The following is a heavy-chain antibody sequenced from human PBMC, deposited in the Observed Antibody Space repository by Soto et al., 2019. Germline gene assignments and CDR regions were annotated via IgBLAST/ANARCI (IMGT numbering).Heavy chain of an antibody. Sequence: SETLSLTCAVYGGSFSGYYWSWIRQSPGKGLEWIGEINHSGSTNYSPSLKSRVSISVDTSKNEFSLRLTSLTAADTAVYFCAYGSSSAWIDYWGQGTLVTVSS. CDR1: GGSFSGYY. CDR2: INHSGST. V-gene: IGHV4-34*01. CDR3: AYGSSSAWIDY. D-gene: IGHD6-25*01. J-gene: IGHJ4*02.